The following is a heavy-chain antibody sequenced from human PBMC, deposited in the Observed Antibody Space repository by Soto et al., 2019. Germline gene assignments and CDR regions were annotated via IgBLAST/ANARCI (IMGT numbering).Heavy chain of an antibody. CDR1: GYIFTTYS. Sequence: QVQLVQSGTEVKKPGASVKVSCKASGYIFTTYSIAWVRQAPGQGLEWMGWISPNNGNTNYAQKVQGRVTMTTDTSTSTAYMELRSLTSDDTAVYYCAREDFGVHSSWFDPWGQGTLVTVSS. J-gene: IGHJ5*02. V-gene: IGHV1-18*04. CDR3: AREDFGVHSSWFDP. CDR2: ISPNNGNT. D-gene: IGHD6-13*01.